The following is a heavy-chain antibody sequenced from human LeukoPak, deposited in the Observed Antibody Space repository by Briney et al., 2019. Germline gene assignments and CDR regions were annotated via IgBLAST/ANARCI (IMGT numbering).Heavy chain of an antibody. CDR3: ARSLPYYDFWSATTYGMDV. Sequence: SETLSLTCTVSGGSISSYYWSWIRQPPGKGLEWIGYIYYSGSTNYNPSLKSRVTISVDTSKNQFSLKLSSVTAADTAVYYCARSLPYYDFWSATTYGMDVWGQGTTVTASS. J-gene: IGHJ6*02. CDR2: IYYSGST. D-gene: IGHD3-3*01. CDR1: GGSISSYY. V-gene: IGHV4-59*08.